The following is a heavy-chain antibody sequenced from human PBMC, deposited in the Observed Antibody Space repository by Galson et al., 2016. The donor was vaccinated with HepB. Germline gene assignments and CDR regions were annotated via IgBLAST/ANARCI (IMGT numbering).Heavy chain of an antibody. Sequence: SVKVSCKASGDTFSNPGISWVRQAPGQGLEWMGGIIPLFGTTNYSQKFQGRVTIAADASRSTAYIELTSLTSDDAAVYYCAWGRAGYHPDHWGRGTLVSVSS. CDR1: GDTFSNPG. J-gene: IGHJ4*02. D-gene: IGHD3-9*01. CDR2: IIPLFGTT. V-gene: IGHV1-69*13. CDR3: AWGRAGYHPDH.